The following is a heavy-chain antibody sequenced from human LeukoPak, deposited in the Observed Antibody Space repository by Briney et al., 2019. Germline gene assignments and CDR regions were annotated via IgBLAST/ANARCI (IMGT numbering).Heavy chain of an antibody. Sequence: SETLSLTCAVYGGSFSGYYWSWIRQPPGKGLEWIGEISHSGSTNYNPSLKSRVTISVDTSKNQFSLKLSSVTAADTAVYYCARGEGDYYDSSGYYSWGQGTLVTVSS. CDR1: GGSFSGYY. CDR2: ISHSGST. D-gene: IGHD3-22*01. V-gene: IGHV4-34*01. CDR3: ARGEGDYYDSSGYYS. J-gene: IGHJ4*02.